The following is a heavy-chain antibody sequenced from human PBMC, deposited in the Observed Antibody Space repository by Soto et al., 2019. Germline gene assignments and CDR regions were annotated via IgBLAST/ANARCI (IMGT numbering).Heavy chain of an antibody. CDR2: ISSSSSTI. Sequence: GGSLRLSCAASGFTFSSYSMNWVRQAPGKGLEWVSYISSSSSTIYYADSVKGRFTISRDNAKNSLYLQMNSLRDEDTAVYYCARDGIVVASEYGMDVWRKGTTVTVAS. D-gene: IGHD3-22*01. CDR3: ARDGIVVASEYGMDV. V-gene: IGHV3-48*02. CDR1: GFTFSSYS. J-gene: IGHJ6*04.